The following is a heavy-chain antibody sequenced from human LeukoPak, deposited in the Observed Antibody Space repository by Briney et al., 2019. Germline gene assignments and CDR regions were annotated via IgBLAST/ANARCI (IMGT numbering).Heavy chain of an antibody. CDR2: VSNSGATT. V-gene: IGHV3-23*01. CDR1: GFTFSSYA. J-gene: IGHJ4*02. CDR3: ARANTKYVDVVATNY. Sequence: GGSLKLSCAASGFTFSSYAMSWVRQPPGKGLEWVSAVSNSGATTYYAYCVKGRFTISRDNSKNTLFLKMNSLRAEDTVVYYCARANTKYVDVVATNYWGQGTLVTVSS. D-gene: IGHD5-12*01.